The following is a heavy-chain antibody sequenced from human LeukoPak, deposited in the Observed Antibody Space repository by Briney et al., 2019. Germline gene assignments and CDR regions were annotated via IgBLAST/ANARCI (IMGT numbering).Heavy chain of an antibody. V-gene: IGHV3-33*01. J-gene: IGHJ4*02. CDR3: ARDTELEGGFDY. Sequence: PGRSLRLSCAASGFTFSSYGMHWVRQAPGKGLEWVAVIWYDGSNKYYADSVKGRFTISRDNSKNTLYLQMNSLRAEDTAVYYCARDTELEGGFDYWGQGTLVTVSS. CDR1: GFTFSSYG. D-gene: IGHD1-1*01. CDR2: IWYDGSNK.